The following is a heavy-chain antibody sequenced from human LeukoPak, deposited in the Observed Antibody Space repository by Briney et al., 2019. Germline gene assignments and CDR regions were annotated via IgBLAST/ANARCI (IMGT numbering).Heavy chain of an antibody. CDR1: GFTFSSYA. D-gene: IGHD3-22*01. CDR2: ISYDGSNK. V-gene: IGHV3-30*04. J-gene: IGHJ6*03. CDR3: AKVGGSSGYYYYMDV. Sequence: QPGRSLRLSCAASGFTFSSYAMHWVRQAPGKGLEWVAVISYDGSNKYYADSVKGRFTISRDNSKNTLYLQMNSLRAEDTAVYYCAKVGGSSGYYYYMDVWGKGPRSPSP.